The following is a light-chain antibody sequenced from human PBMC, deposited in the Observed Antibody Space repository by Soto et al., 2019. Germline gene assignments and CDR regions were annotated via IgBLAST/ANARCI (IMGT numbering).Light chain of an antibody. CDR3: QQYSNWPRT. V-gene: IGKV3-15*01. CDR2: DAS. Sequence: ETVMTQSPATPSVSPGERATLSCRASQSVSSNLAWYQQKPGQAPRLLIYDASTRATGIPARFSGSGSGTEFTLTISSLQSEDFAVYYCQQYSNWPRTFGQGTKVEIK. CDR1: QSVSSN. J-gene: IGKJ1*01.